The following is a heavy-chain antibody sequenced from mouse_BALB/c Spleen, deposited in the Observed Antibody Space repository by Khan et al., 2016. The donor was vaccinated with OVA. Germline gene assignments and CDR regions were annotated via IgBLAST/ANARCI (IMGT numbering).Heavy chain of an antibody. D-gene: IGHD2-14*01. CDR3: ARWDYRYDGYFDY. CDR2: INYSGST. Sequence: EVQLQESGPSLVKPSQTLSLTCSVTGDSINSGYWNWIRQFPGNKLEYMGYINYSGSTYYNPSLKSLNASTRATAKNQSYLQLNSVTPEDTATYYCARWDYRYDGYFDYWGQGTTLTVSS. CDR1: GDSINSGY. J-gene: IGHJ2*01. V-gene: IGHV3-8*02.